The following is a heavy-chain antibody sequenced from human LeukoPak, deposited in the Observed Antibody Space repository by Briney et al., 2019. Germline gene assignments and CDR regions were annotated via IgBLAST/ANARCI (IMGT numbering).Heavy chain of an antibody. Sequence: XAAXXFTXXXYAMSWVRQAPGKGLEWVSAISGGGGNTYYADSVKGRFTISRDNSKNTLYLQMNSLRAEDTALYYCASRLYEYWDQGTMVTVSS. CDR1: XFTXXXYA. CDR3: ASRLYEY. J-gene: IGHJ3*01. CDR2: ISGGGGNT. D-gene: IGHD2-2*02. V-gene: IGHV3-23*01.